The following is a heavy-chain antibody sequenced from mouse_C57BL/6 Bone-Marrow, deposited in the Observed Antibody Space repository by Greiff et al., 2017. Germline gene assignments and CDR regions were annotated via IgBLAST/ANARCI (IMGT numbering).Heavy chain of an antibody. CDR2: INPNNGGT. CDR3: ASITTDFYYYAMDY. V-gene: IGHV1-22*01. J-gene: IGHJ4*01. D-gene: IGHD1-1*01. CDR1: GYTFTDYN. Sequence: VQLKESGPELVKPGASVKMSCKASGYTFTDYNMHWVKQSHGKSLEWIGYINPNNGGTSYNQKFKGKATLTVNKSSSTAYMELRSLTSEDSAVYYCASITTDFYYYAMDYWGQGTSVTVSS.